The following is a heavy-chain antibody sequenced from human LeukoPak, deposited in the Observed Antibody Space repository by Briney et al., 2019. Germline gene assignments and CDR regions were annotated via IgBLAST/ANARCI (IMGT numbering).Heavy chain of an antibody. Sequence: GGSLRLSCAASGFTFSSYTMNWVRQAPGKGLEWVSSISTSNCCIYYADPVKGRFTVSRDNFKNTLSLQMNSLRAEDTAVYYCVRDRDWGFDYWGQGTLVTVSS. CDR1: GFTFSSYT. V-gene: IGHV3-21*01. D-gene: IGHD3/OR15-3a*01. J-gene: IGHJ4*02. CDR3: VRDRDWGFDY. CDR2: ISTSNCCI.